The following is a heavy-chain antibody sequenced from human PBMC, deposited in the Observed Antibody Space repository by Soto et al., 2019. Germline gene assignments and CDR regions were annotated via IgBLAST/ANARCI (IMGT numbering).Heavy chain of an antibody. V-gene: IGHV1-2*02. CDR1: GYTFTGYY. D-gene: IGHD3-22*01. Sequence: ASVKVSCKASGYTFTGYYMHWVRQAPGQGLEWMGWIYPNSGGTNYAQKFQGRVTMTRDTSISTAYMELSRLRSDDTAVYYCARKSPYYYDSSAAAFDIWGPGTMVTVS. CDR2: IYPNSGGT. J-gene: IGHJ3*02. CDR3: ARKSPYYYDSSAAAFDI.